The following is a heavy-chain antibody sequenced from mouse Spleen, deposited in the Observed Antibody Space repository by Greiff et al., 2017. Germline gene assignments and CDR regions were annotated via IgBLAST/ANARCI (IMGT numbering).Heavy chain of an antibody. D-gene: IGHD1-1*01. Sequence: QVQLQQPGAELVKPGASVKVSCKASGYTFTSYWMHWVKQRPGQGLEWIGRIHPSDSDTNYNQKFKGKATLTVDKSSSTAYMQLSSLTSEDSAVYYCAKENYYGSGNFDVWGAGTTVTVSS. V-gene: IGHV1-74*01. CDR2: IHPSDSDT. CDR3: AKENYYGSGNFDV. J-gene: IGHJ1*01. CDR1: GYTFTSYW.